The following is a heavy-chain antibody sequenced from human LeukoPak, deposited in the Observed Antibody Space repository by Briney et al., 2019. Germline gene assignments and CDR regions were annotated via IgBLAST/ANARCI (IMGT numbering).Heavy chain of an antibody. Sequence: GGSLRLSCAASGFTFDDYAMHWVRQAPGKGLEWVSGISWNSGSIGYADSVKGRFTISRDNAKNTLYLQMNSLRAEDTAVYYCAKGGTVGATVSHFDYWGQGTLVTVSS. D-gene: IGHD1-26*01. V-gene: IGHV3-9*01. CDR3: AKGGTVGATVSHFDY. CDR1: GFTFDDYA. CDR2: ISWNSGSI. J-gene: IGHJ4*02.